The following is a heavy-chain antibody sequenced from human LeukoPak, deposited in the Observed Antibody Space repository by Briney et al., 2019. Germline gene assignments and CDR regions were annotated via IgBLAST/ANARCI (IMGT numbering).Heavy chain of an antibody. CDR3: ARESSLRDFGFYC. J-gene: IGHJ4*02. D-gene: IGHD3-10*01. Sequence: GGSLTLSCAASEFTFSNYFLHWVRQPPGKGLEWVAAISNDGGNKYHADSVKGRFTISRDNSKNMLYLQMDSLTVEDTAVYYCARESSLRDFGFYCWGQGALVTVSS. V-gene: IGHV3-30-3*01. CDR2: ISNDGGNK. CDR1: EFTFSNYF.